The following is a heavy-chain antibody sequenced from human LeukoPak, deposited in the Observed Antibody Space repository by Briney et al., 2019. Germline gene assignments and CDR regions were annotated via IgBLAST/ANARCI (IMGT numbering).Heavy chain of an antibody. CDR1: GGSISSGGYY. CDR3: ARGPWYGWFDP. D-gene: IGHD6-13*01. V-gene: IGHV4-31*03. Sequence: SETLSLTCTVSGGSISSGGYYWSCIRQHPGKGLEWIGYIYYSGSTYYNPSLKSRVTISVDTSKNQFSLKLSSVTAADTAVYYCARGPWYGWFDPWGQGTLVTVSS. J-gene: IGHJ5*02. CDR2: IYYSGST.